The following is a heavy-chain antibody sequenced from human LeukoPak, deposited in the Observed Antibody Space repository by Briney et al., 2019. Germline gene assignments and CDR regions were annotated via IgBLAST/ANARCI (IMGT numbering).Heavy chain of an antibody. J-gene: IGHJ4*02. CDR2: ISTSGEST. CDR3: AKGSGNGYGSGPFDY. D-gene: IGHD3-10*01. CDR1: GFTFSSYG. Sequence: GGSLRLSCAASGFTFSSYGMSWVRQAPGQGLEWVSAISTSGESTYYADSVKGHFTISRDNSKNTLCLQMNSLRAEDTAIYFCAKGSGNGYGSGPFDYWGQGTLVTVSS. V-gene: IGHV3-23*01.